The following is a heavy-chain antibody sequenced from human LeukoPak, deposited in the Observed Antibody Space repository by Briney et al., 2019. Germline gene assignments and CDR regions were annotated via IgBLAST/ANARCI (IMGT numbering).Heavy chain of an antibody. CDR3: AELSITMIGGV. D-gene: IGHD3-10*02. Sequence: GGTLRLSCAASGFTFNRYSMNWVRQAPGKRLEWVSYISSSGSTIYYADSVKGRFTISRDNAKNSLYLQMNSLRAEDTAVYYCAELSITMIGGVWGKGTTVTISS. J-gene: IGHJ6*04. CDR1: GFTFNRYS. CDR2: ISSSGSTI. V-gene: IGHV3-48*04.